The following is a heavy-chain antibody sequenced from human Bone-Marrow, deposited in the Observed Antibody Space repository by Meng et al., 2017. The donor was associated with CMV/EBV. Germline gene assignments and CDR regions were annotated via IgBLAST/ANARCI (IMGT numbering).Heavy chain of an antibody. J-gene: IGHJ4*02. CDR3: ARDVAARPYIYDY. D-gene: IGHD6-6*01. Sequence: QVQLLESVADVKKPGYSVKVSCKASGGTFSSYAISWVRQAPGQGLEWMGGIIPIFGTANYAQKFQGRVTITADESTSTAYMELSSLRSEDTAVYYCARDVAARPYIYDYWGQGTLVTVSS. CDR2: IIPIFGTA. V-gene: IGHV1-69*12. CDR1: GGTFSSYA.